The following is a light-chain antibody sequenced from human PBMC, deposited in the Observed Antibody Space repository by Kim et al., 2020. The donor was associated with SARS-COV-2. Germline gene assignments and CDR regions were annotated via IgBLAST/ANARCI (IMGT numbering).Light chain of an antibody. J-gene: IGKJ4*01. CDR2: AAS. CDR3: QEGYSTFFT. V-gene: IGKV1-39*01. Sequence: IQMTQSPSSLSASVGDRVTITCRTSQTIDTALNWYQKKAGTAPKLLIYAASTLQSGVPSRFTGGGSGTDFTLTINNLQPEDFAVYYCQEGYSTFFTFGGGTKVDIK. CDR1: QTIDTA.